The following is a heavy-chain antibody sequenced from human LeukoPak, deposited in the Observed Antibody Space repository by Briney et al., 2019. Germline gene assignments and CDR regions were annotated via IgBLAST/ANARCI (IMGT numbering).Heavy chain of an antibody. CDR3: ARSRPLRGVTVDY. V-gene: IGHV3-21*01. CDR1: GFTFSSYS. J-gene: IGHJ4*02. Sequence: GGSLRLSCAASGFTFSSYSMNWVRQAPGKGLEWVSSISSSSSYIYYADSVKGRFTISRDNAKNSLYLQMNSLRDEDTAVYYCARSRPLRGVTVDYWGQGTLVTVSS. CDR2: ISSSSSYI. D-gene: IGHD3-10*01.